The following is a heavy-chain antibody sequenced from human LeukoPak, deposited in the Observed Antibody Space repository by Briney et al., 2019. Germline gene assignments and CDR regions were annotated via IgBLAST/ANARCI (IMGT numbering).Heavy chain of an antibody. V-gene: IGHV4-38-2*02. D-gene: IGHD3-16*01. CDR2: IYYSGST. CDR3: ARIYERPDNWFDP. J-gene: IGHJ5*02. CDR1: GYSISSGYY. Sequence: KPSETLSLTCTVSGYSISSGYYWGWIRQPPGKGLEWIGYIYYSGSTYYNPSLKSRVTISVDTSKNQFSLKLSSVTAADTAVYYCARIYERPDNWFDPWGQGTLVTVSS.